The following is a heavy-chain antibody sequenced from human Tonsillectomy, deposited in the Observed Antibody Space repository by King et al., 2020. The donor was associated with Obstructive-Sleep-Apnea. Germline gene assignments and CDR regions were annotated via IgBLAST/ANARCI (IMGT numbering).Heavy chain of an antibody. J-gene: IGHJ3*02. D-gene: IGHD6-19*01. V-gene: IGHV3-23*04. CDR3: ANAVGSGWYKVAFDI. CDR2: LIGGGGNT. Sequence: DVQLVESGGGLVQPGGSLRLSCAASGFTFSSYAMSWVRQAPGKGLEWGSGLIGGGGNTYYADSVKGRFTISRDNSKNTLYLQMNSLRAEDTAVYYCANAVGSGWYKVAFDIWGQGTMVTVSS. CDR1: GFTFSSYA.